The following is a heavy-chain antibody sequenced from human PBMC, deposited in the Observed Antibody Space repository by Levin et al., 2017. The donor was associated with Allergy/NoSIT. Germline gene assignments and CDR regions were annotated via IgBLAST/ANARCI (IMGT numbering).Heavy chain of an antibody. Sequence: GGSLRLSCAASGLSVSSNYMSWVRQAPGKGLEWVSVLYDVGSIYYADSVKGRFTISRDNSKNTLYLQMNSLRAEDTAIYYCARSNHNNLKEGWFDPWGQGTLVTVSS. CDR1: GLSVSSNY. J-gene: IGHJ5*02. CDR2: LYDVGSI. D-gene: IGHD1-20*01. V-gene: IGHV3-53*01. CDR3: ARSNHNNLKEGWFDP.